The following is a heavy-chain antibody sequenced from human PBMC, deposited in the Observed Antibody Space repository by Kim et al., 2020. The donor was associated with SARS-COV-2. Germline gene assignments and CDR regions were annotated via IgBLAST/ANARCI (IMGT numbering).Heavy chain of an antibody. D-gene: IGHD2-21*01. V-gene: IGHV4-38-2*02. CDR2: MHHSGST. Sequence: SETLSLICTVSDYSISSGYFWGWVRQPPGKVLEWIGYMHHSGSTYYNPSLKSRVTISVDTSKNQFSLRLNSMTAAATAVYYCARGPAGEVIATSFDYWGQRTLVSVSS. CDR1: DYSISSGYF. J-gene: IGHJ4*02. CDR3: ARGPAGEVIATSFDY.